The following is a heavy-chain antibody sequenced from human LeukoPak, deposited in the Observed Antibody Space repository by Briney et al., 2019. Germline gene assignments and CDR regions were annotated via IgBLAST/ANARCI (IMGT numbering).Heavy chain of an antibody. CDR2: IYTSGGT. Sequence: HPSETLSLTCTVSGYSISSGYYWGWIRQPAGKGLEWIGRIYTSGGTDYNPSLKSRVIMSVDTSKNHLSLKLTSVTAADTAVYYCARDSGTTGEVKFDPWGQGILVTVSS. CDR1: GYSISSGYY. D-gene: IGHD3-10*01. V-gene: IGHV4-4*07. J-gene: IGHJ5*02. CDR3: ARDSGTTGEVKFDP.